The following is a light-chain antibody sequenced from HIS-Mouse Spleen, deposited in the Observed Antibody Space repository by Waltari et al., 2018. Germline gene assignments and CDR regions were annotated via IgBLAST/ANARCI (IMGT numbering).Light chain of an antibody. CDR3: QQYYSYPYT. CDR2: AAS. J-gene: IGKJ2*01. Sequence: IQMTQSPSTLSASVGDRVTITCRASQGISSYLAWYQQKPGQAPKLLIYAASTLQSGVPSRFSGSGSGTDFTLTISCLQSEDFATYYCQQYYSYPYTFGQGTKLEIK. CDR1: QGISSY. V-gene: IGKV1-8*01.